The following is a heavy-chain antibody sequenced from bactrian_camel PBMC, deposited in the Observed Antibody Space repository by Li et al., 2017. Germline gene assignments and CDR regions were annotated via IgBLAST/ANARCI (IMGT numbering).Heavy chain of an antibody. D-gene: IGHD3*01. J-gene: IGHJ4*01. Sequence: VQLVESGGGSVEVGGSLTLSCKTSGVWYSSYCMAWFRQSEGAQREWVSGIDPSSRTTYADSVKDRFTISEDASKNTVYLKMDDLKPDDTAIYYCAARYSEYCYRRIIDFGEWGQGTQVTVS. CDR2: IDPSSRT. V-gene: IGHV3S53*01. CDR3: AARYSEYCYRRIIDFGE. CDR1: GVWYSSYC.